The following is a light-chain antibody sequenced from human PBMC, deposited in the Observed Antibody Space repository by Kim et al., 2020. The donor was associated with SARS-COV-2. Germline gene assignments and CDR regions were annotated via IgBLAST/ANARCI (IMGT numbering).Light chain of an antibody. V-gene: IGLV3-25*03. Sequence: YELTQPPSVSVSPGQTARITCSGDALPKQYAYWYQQKPGQAPVLVIYKDSERPSGIPERFSGSSSGTTVTLTISGVQAEDEADYYCQSADSSGTWVFGGG. CDR2: KDS. J-gene: IGLJ3*02. CDR1: ALPKQY. CDR3: QSADSSGTWV.